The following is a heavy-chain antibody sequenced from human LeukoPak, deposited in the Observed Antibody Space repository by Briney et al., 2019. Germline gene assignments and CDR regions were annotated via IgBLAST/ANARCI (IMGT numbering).Heavy chain of an antibody. V-gene: IGHV1-69*13. D-gene: IGHD3-22*01. CDR3: ARSDSSGFKIPYYFDY. CDR2: IIPIFGTA. J-gene: IGHJ4*02. Sequence: SVKVSCKASGGTFSSYAISWVRQAPGQGLEWMEGIIPIFGTANYAQKFQGRVTITADESTSTAYMELSSLRSEDTAVYYCARSDSSGFKIPYYFDYWGQGTLVTVSS. CDR1: GGTFSSYA.